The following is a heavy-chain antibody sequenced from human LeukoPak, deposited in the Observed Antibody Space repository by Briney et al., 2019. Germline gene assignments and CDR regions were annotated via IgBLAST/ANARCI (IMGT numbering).Heavy chain of an antibody. Sequence: PGGSLRLSCAASGFTFSSYAMSWVRQAPGKGLEWVSAISGSGGSTYYADSVKGRFTISRDNSKNTLYLQMNSLRAEDTAVYYCAKALHPGIAVAGSSPFDYWGQGTLVTVSS. CDR1: GFTFSSYA. CDR2: ISGSGGST. V-gene: IGHV3-23*01. D-gene: IGHD6-19*01. CDR3: AKALHPGIAVAGSSPFDY. J-gene: IGHJ4*02.